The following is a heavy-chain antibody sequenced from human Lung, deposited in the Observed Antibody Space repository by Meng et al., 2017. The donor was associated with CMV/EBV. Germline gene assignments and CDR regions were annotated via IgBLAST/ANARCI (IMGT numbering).Heavy chain of an antibody. D-gene: IGHD1-26*01. J-gene: IGHJ4*02. CDR1: GFTFSSYA. CDR2: IYSGGSST. CDR3: AKGGGTYECPTH. Sequence: SCAASGFTFSSYAMSWVRQAPGKGLEWVSVIYSGGSSTYYADSVKGRFTISRDNSKNTLYLQMNSLRAEDTAVYYCAKGGGTYECPTHWGQGNLVTVSS. V-gene: IGHV3-23*03.